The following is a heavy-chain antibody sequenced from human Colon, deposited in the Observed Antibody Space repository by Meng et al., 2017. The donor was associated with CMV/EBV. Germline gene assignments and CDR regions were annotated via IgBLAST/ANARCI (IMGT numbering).Heavy chain of an antibody. V-gene: IGHV3-23*01. CDR1: GFNFNKFD. D-gene: IGHD3-3*01. CDR3: AKGADYLNFWSGYAY. CDR2: IGGGGVNA. Sequence: SGFNFNKFDRSWVRQAPGKGLEWVSSIGGGGVNAYYTEAVKGRFTISRDNSRNTLYLELSSLRADDTAVYYCAKGADYLNFWSGYAYWGQGTLVTVSS. J-gene: IGHJ4*02.